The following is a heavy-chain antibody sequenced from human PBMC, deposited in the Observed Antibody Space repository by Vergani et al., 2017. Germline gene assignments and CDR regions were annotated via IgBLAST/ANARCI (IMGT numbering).Heavy chain of an antibody. CDR2: IYHSGST. D-gene: IGHD3-22*01. CDR3: ARRTGNYDSSGYYTFDY. J-gene: IGHJ4*02. V-gene: IGHV4-38-2*01. Sequence: QVQLQESGPGLVKPSETLSLTCAVSGYSISSGYYWGWIRQPPWKGLEWFGSIYHSGSTYYNPSLKSRVTISVDTSKTQFSLKRSSVTAADTAVYYCARRTGNYDSSGYYTFDYWGQGTRVTVSS. CDR1: GYSISSGYY.